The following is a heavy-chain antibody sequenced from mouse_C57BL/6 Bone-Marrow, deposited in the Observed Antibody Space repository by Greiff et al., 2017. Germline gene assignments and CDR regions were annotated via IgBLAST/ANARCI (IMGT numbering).Heavy chain of an antibody. J-gene: IGHJ4*01. Sequence: QVQLQQPGAELVRPGTSVKLSCKASGFNFTSYCMHWVKQRPGQGLEWIGVIDPSDSYTNYTQKFTGKATLTVDTSSSTAYLQLSSLTSEASAVYDTARDGSSFYDYMDYWGQGTTVTVSS. D-gene: IGHD1-1*01. CDR1: GFNFTSYC. V-gene: IGHV1-59*01. CDR3: ARDGSSFYDYMDY. CDR2: IDPSDSYT.